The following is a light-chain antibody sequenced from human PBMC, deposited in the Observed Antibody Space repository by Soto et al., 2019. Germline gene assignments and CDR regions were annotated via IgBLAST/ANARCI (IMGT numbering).Light chain of an antibody. CDR2: EVS. J-gene: IGLJ3*02. V-gene: IGLV2-14*01. CDR3: FSYTTSSTLV. Sequence: QSALTQPASVSGSPGQSITISCTGTSSDDGGYKYVSWYQQHPAKAPKLMIYEVSNRPSGVSHRFSGSKSGNTASLTISGLQAEDEADYYCFSYTTSSTLVFGGGTKLTVL. CDR1: SSDDGGYKY.